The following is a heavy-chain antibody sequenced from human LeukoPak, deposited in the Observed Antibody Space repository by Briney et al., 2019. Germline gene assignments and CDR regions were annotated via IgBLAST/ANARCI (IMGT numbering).Heavy chain of an antibody. Sequence: SETLSLTCAIYGGSFSGYYWSWIRQPPGKGLEWIGEINHSGSTNYNPPLKSRVTISVDTSKDQFSLRLSSVTAADTAVYYCAREYCTGGSCLITYWGQGTLVTVSS. CDR1: GGSFSGYY. V-gene: IGHV4-34*01. D-gene: IGHD2-15*01. CDR2: INHSGST. CDR3: AREYCTGGSCLITY. J-gene: IGHJ4*02.